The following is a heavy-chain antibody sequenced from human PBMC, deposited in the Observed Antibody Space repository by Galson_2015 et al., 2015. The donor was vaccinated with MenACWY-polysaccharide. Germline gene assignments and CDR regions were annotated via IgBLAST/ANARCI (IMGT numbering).Heavy chain of an antibody. CDR3: AREPTYSGSFGWFDS. CDR1: GGSVCSPTDY. J-gene: IGHJ5*01. D-gene: IGHD1-26*01. CDR2: MSSNGGA. V-gene: IGHV4-61*01. Sequence: LTCTVSGGSVCSPTDYWSWLRQPPGPGLEWIGFMSSNGGANRNPSLKSRVTISIDTSKNQFSLRLNSVTAADTAMYYCAREPTYSGSFGWFDSWGQGTLVTVSP.